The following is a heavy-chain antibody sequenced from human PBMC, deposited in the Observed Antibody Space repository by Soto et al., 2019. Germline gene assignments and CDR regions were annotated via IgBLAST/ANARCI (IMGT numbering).Heavy chain of an antibody. CDR1: GGSMSNYY. CDR3: ARELPSICEILPGHFYR. J-gene: IGHJ5*02. V-gene: IGHV4-4*07. D-gene: IGHD3-9*01. Sequence: QVQLQESGPGLVKPPETLYLTCTVSGGSMSNYYWSWIRQPAGKGLELIGRIYTNGHNHYKPSLKSRVTLTIDMSKNQFSLKRNSVTAADTAVYYCARELPSICEILPGHFYRWGQGTQVTVSS. CDR2: IYTNGHN.